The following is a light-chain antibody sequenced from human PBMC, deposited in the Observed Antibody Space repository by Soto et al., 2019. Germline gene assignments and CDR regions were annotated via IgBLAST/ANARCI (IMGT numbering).Light chain of an antibody. V-gene: IGLV1-51*01. CDR2: DNH. Sequence: QSVLTQPPSVSASPGQTVTISCTGSSSNIGNNYVSWYQQLPGTAPKLLIYDNHDRPSGIPDRFSGSKSGTSVTLDITGLQTGDEADYYCGTWDSSMSAVVFGGGTKLTVL. CDR1: SSNIGNNY. J-gene: IGLJ2*01. CDR3: GTWDSSMSAVV.